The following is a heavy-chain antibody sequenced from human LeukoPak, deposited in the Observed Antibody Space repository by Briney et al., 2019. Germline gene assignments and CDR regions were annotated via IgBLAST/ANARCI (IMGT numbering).Heavy chain of an antibody. D-gene: IGHD3-22*01. CDR3: ARDPYYYDSSGYYNFFDY. J-gene: IGHJ4*02. CDR2: ISYDGSNK. V-gene: IGHV3-30-3*01. Sequence: GRSLRLSCAASAFTFSSYAMHWVRQAPGKGLEWVAFISYDGSNKYYADSVKGRFTISRDNSKNTLYLQMNSLRAEDTAVYYCARDPYYYDSSGYYNFFDYWGQGTLVTVSS. CDR1: AFTFSSYA.